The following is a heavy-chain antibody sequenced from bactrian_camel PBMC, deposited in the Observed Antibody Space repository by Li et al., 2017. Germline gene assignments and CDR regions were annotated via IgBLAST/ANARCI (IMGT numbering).Heavy chain of an antibody. D-gene: IGHD3*01. CDR3: AADRGWCMTAIEALGAPTGFEYYY. J-gene: IGHJ4*01. V-gene: IGHV3S53*01. CDR1: GWPYVSDC. Sequence: HVQLVESGGGSVQAGGSLRLSCAARGWPYVSDCMGWFRQGPERGPEKEREGVAITDSDDSTKYADSVKGRFTISKDNAKTTLYLQMNNLKPKDTAMYRCAADRGWCMTAIEALGAPTGFEYYYWGQGTQVTVS. CDR2: TDSDDST.